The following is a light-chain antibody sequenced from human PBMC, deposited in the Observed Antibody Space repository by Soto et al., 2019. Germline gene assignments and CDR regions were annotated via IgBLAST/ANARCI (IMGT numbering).Light chain of an antibody. CDR1: SGHSTYD. V-gene: IGLV4-69*01. J-gene: IGLJ2*01. Sequence: QAVVTQSPSASASLGASVKLTCTLSSGHSTYDIAWHQQQPEKGPRFLMKLNSDGSHTRGDGIPDRFSGSSSGAERYLTISSLQSEDEADYYCQTWGTGIQLFGGGTQLTVL. CDR3: QTWGTGIQL. CDR2: LNSDGSH.